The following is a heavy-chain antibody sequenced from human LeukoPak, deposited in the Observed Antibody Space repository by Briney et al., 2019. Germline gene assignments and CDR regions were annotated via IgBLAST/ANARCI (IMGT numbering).Heavy chain of an antibody. D-gene: IGHD2-15*01. CDR1: GITLSNYG. J-gene: IGHJ4*02. Sequence: GGSLRLSCVVSGITLSNYGMSWVRQAPGKGLEWVSGISERGGSTNYADSVKGRFIISRDNSKNTVYLQMDSLRAEDTATYYCAKTTTGYSSGRYPAWPIDYWGQGTLVTVSS. CDR3: AKTTTGYSSGRYPAWPIDY. V-gene: IGHV3-23*01. CDR2: ISERGGST.